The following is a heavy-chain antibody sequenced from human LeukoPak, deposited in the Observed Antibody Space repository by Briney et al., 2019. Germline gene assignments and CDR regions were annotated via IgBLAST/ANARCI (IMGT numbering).Heavy chain of an antibody. CDR3: ARVSGYDFRFLDYYGMDV. Sequence: ASVKVSCTASGYTFTSYYMHWVRQAPGQGLEWVGIIKPSGGSTSYAQKFQGRVTMIRDTSTSTVYMELSSLRSEDTAVYYCARVSGYDFRFLDYYGMDVWGQGTTVTVSS. J-gene: IGHJ6*02. CDR1: GYTFTSYY. D-gene: IGHD5-12*01. CDR2: IKPSGGST. V-gene: IGHV1-46*01.